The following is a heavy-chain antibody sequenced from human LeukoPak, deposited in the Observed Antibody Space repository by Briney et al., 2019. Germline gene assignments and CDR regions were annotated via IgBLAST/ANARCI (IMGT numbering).Heavy chain of an antibody. CDR3: GRSDYGDYFDY. V-gene: IGHV1-2*02. D-gene: IGHD4-17*01. CDR1: GYTFTGYY. J-gene: IGHJ4*02. CDR2: INPNSGGT. Sequence: ASVKVSCKASGYTFTGYYMHWVRRAPGQGLEWMGWINPNSGGTNYAQKFQGRVTMTRDTSISTAYMELSRLRSDDTAVYYCGRSDYGDYFDYWGQGTLVTVSS.